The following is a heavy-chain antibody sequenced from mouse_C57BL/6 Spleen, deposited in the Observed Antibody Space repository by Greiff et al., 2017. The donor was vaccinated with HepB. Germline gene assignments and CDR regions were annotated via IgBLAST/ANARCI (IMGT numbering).Heavy chain of an antibody. J-gene: IGHJ4*01. V-gene: IGHV5-17*01. Sequence: EVQLQESGGGLVKPGGSLKLSCAASGFTFSDYGMHWVRQAPEKGLEWVAYISSGSSTIYYADTVKGRFTISRDNAKNTLFLQMTSLRSEETAMYYCARSNWAYAMDYWGQGTSVTVSS. D-gene: IGHD4-1*01. CDR1: GFTFSDYG. CDR2: ISSGSSTI. CDR3: ARSNWAYAMDY.